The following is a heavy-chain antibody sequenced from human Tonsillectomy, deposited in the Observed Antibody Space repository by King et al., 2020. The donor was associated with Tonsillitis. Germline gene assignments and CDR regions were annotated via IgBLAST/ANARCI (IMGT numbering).Heavy chain of an antibody. V-gene: IGHV4-34*01. D-gene: IGHD3-10*01. J-gene: IGHJ5*02. CDR3: ARRGGVTMVRGTGRPQRNNWFDP. CDR2: INQSGST. CDR1: GGSFTGYY. Sequence: VQLQQWGAGLLKPSETLSLTCAVYGGSFTGYYWSWIRQPPGKGREWIGEINQSGSTNYNPSLKSRVTVSVDTSKNQFSLKLSSVTAADTAVYYCARRGGVTMVRGTGRPQRNNWFDPWGQGTLVTVSS.